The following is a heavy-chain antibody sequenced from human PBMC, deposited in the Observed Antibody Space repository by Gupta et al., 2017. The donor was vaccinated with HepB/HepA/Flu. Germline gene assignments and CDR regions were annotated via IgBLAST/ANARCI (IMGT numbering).Heavy chain of an antibody. CDR2: IYPGDSDT. V-gene: IGHV5-51*01. Sequence: EVQLVQSGAEVKKPGESLKISCKGSGYSFTSYWIGWVRQMPGKGLEWMGIIYPGDSDTRYRPSLQGQGTIAADKSISTAYLQWSSLKASDTAMYYCAGSPRDYDIATCDSYYYMDVGVKGTTVTVSS. D-gene: IGHD3-9*01. CDR3: AGSPRDYDIATCDSYYYMDV. J-gene: IGHJ6*03. CDR1: GYSFTSYW.